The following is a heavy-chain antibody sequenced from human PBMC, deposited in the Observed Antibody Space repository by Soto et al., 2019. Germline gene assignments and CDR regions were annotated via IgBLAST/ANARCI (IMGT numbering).Heavy chain of an antibody. J-gene: IGHJ4*02. CDR3: ARGRYGDY. D-gene: IGHD1-1*01. CDR1: VSDFTTYG. Sequence: QVHLVQSGAEVKKPGASVKVSCKGSVSDFTTYGITWVRQAPGQGLEWMAWISAHNGNTDYAQKLQCRVTVTRDTSTSTAYMELRSLRSDDTAVYYCARGRYGDYWGQGALVTVSS. CDR2: ISAHNGNT. V-gene: IGHV1-18*01.